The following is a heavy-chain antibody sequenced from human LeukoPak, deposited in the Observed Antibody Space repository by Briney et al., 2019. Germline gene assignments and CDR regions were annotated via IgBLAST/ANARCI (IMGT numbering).Heavy chain of an antibody. CDR3: AKVSWLGTLPSYHFDS. V-gene: IGHV3-23*01. J-gene: IGHJ4*02. Sequence: GGSLRLSCAASGFTFSDHAMSWVRQAPGKGLEWVLAIRGTGTTTFYAASVKGRFTISRDNSKNTADLQMNSLRAEDTAVYYCAKVSWLGTLPSYHFDSWGQGTQVTVSS. D-gene: IGHD6-19*01. CDR1: GFTFSDHA. CDR2: IRGTGTTT.